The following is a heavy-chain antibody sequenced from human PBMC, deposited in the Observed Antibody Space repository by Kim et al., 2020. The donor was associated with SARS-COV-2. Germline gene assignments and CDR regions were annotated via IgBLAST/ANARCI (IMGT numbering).Heavy chain of an antibody. V-gene: IGHV4-34*01. Sequence: SETLSLTCAVYGGSFSGYYWSWSRQPPGKGLEWIGEINHSGRTNYNPSLKSRVTISVDTSKNQFSLKLTSVTAADTAVYYCARGLSNTSGWGSHYCDLWG. CDR1: GGSFSGYY. D-gene: IGHD3-10*01. J-gene: IGHJ2*01. CDR3: ARGLSNTSGWGSHYCDL. CDR2: INHSGRT.